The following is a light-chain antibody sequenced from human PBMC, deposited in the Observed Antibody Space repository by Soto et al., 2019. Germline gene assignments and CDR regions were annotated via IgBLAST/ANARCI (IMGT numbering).Light chain of an antibody. CDR2: EVN. Sequence: QSVPTQPASVSGSPGQSITISCTGTSSDIGNYNYVSWYQQHPGKAPKLMIYEVNNRPSGVSNRFSGSKSGNTASLTISGLEAEDEADYYCSSYTSSTTLVFATGTKVTVL. J-gene: IGLJ1*01. V-gene: IGLV2-14*01. CDR1: SSDIGNYNY. CDR3: SSYTSSTTLV.